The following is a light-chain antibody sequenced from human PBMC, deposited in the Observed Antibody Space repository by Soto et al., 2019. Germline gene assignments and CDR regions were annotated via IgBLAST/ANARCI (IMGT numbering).Light chain of an antibody. V-gene: IGKV3-15*01. Sequence: EIVMTQSPATLSVSPGERATLSCWASQTISSNLAWYQQKPGQVPRLLLYGASTRATGIPARFSDSESGTEFTLTISSLQSEDCAVYYCQQYYKWPRPVGPGTKVQIK. CDR3: QQYYKWPRP. J-gene: IGKJ1*01. CDR1: QTISSN. CDR2: GAS.